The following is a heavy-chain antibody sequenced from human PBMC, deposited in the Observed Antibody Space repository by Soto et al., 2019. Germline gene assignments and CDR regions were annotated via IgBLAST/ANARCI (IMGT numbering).Heavy chain of an antibody. CDR1: GFTFSSYW. CDR2: IKEDGSEK. CDR3: ARGRLSSGY. J-gene: IGHJ4*02. V-gene: IGHV3-7*01. D-gene: IGHD5-12*01. Sequence: VQLVESGGDLVQPGGSLRLSCATSGFTFSSYWMTWVRQAPGKGLEWVAAIKEDGSEKYHVDSVKGRFTISRDNAKNSLYLQMNSLRAEDTAVYYCARGRLSSGYWGQGTLVTVSS.